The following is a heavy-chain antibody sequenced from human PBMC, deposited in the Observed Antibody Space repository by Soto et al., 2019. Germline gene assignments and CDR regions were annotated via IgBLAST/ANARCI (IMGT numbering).Heavy chain of an antibody. V-gene: IGHV4-59*12. CDR3: ARARHVLRYFDWSLGGWIDP. Sequence: SETLSLTCTVSGGSISSYYWSWIRQPPGKGLEWIGYIHYSGSTDYNSSLKSRVTISVDTSKNQFSLKLSSVTAADTAVYYCARARHVLRYFDWSLGGWIDPSGQATLVTVSS. CDR1: GGSISSYY. D-gene: IGHD3-9*01. CDR2: IHYSGST. J-gene: IGHJ5*02.